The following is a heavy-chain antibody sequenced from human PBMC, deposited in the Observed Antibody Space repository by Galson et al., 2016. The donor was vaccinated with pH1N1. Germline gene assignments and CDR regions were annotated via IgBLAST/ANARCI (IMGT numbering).Heavy chain of an antibody. CDR3: VRGYGPTPAENY. CDR1: GFTFSNYA. J-gene: IGHJ4*02. D-gene: IGHD5-18*01. CDR2: ISGSGGST. Sequence: SLRLSCAASGFTFSNYAMSWVRQAPGKGLEWVSAISGSGGSTYYADSVKGRFTISRDNAKNTVYVQMNSLRAEDTAVYYCVRGYGPTPAENYWGQGTLVTVSS. V-gene: IGHV3-23*01.